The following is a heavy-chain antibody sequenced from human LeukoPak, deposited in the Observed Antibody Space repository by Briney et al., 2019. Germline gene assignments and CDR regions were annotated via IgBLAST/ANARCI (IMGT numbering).Heavy chain of an antibody. CDR2: ISSGSSI. CDR1: GFIFSGYS. V-gene: IGHV3-48*04. CDR3: ARDPRCSSMSCYRSSFYGMDV. Sequence: QPGRSLRLSCAASGFIFSGYSMNWVRQAPGKGLEWVSYISSGSSIYYADSVKGRFTISRDNAKNSLYLQMNSLRAEDTAVYYCARDPRCSSMSCYRSSFYGMDVWGQGTTVTVSS. J-gene: IGHJ6*02. D-gene: IGHD2-2*01.